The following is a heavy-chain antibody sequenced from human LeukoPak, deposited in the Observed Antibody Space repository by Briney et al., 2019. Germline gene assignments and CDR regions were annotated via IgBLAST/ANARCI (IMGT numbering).Heavy chain of an antibody. Sequence: ASVKVSCKASGYTFTGYYMHWVRQAPGHGLEWMGWINPNSGGTNYAQKFQGRVTMTRDTSISTAYMELSRLRSDDTAVYYCAREGEMAANYFDYWGQGTLVTVSS. CDR2: INPNSGGT. CDR1: GYTFTGYY. CDR3: AREGEMAANYFDY. V-gene: IGHV1-2*02. J-gene: IGHJ4*02. D-gene: IGHD5-24*01.